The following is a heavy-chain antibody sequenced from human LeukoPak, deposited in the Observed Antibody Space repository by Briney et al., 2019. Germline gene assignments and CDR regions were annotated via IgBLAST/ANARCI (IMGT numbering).Heavy chain of an antibody. CDR2: IKQDGNEK. Sequence: GGLRLSSAASGFTFSSYWMNWVRQAPGKGLECVTNIKQDGNEKYYVDSVKGRFTISRDNAKNSLYLQMNSLRAEDTAVYYCARELLGHGYNSGDFDYWGQGTLVTVSS. CDR1: GFTFSSYW. D-gene: IGHD5-24*01. CDR3: ARELLGHGYNSGDFDY. J-gene: IGHJ4*02. V-gene: IGHV3-7*01.